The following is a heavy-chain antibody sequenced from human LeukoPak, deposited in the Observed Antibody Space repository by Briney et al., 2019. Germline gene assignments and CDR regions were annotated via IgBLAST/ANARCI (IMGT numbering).Heavy chain of an antibody. CDR2: IYHSGST. CDR3: ARGRFSRYPHFDY. CDR1: GGSFSGYY. D-gene: IGHD3-3*01. J-gene: IGHJ4*02. V-gene: IGHV4-34*01. Sequence: PSETLSLTCAVYGGSFSGYYWSWIRQPPGKGLEWIGYIYHSGSTYYNPSLKSRVTISVDRSKNQFSLKLSSVTAADTAVYYCARGRFSRYPHFDYWGQGTLVTVSS.